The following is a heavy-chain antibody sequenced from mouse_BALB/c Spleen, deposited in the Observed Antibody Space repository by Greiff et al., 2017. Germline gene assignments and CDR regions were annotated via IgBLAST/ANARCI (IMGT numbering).Heavy chain of an antibody. CDR1: GFTFSSFG. D-gene: IGHD2-1*01. J-gene: IGHJ2*01. V-gene: IGHV5-17*02. Sequence: EVQLVESGGGLVQPGGSRKLSCAASGFTFSSFGMHWVRQAPEKGLEWVAYISSGSSTIYYADTVKGRFTISRDNPKNTLFLQMTSLRSEDTAMYYCARLAGYGNYLDYWGQGTTLTVSS. CDR2: ISSGSSTI. CDR3: ARLAGYGNYLDY.